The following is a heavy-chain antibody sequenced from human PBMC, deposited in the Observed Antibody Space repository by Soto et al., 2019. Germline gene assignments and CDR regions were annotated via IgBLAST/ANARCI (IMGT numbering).Heavy chain of an antibody. CDR1: GGTFSSYT. V-gene: IGHV1-69*01. D-gene: IGHD6-19*01. CDR2: IIPTFGTT. J-gene: IGHJ5*02. Sequence: QVHLVQSGAEVKKPGSSVKVSCKASGGTFSSYTITWVRQAPGQGLEWMGGIIPTFGTTIYAEKFQGRVTITADESSSTAYMELNSLTSEDTAVYYCARSRNQWLALSPCWFDPWGQGTRVSISS. CDR3: ARSRNQWLALSPCWFDP.